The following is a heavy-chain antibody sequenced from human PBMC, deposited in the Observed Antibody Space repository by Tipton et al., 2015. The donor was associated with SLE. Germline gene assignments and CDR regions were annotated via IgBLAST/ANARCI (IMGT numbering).Heavy chain of an antibody. V-gene: IGHV3-48*01. D-gene: IGHD5-18*01. Sequence: SLRLSCAASGFTFSSYSMNWVRQAPGKGLEWVSYISSSSSTIYYADSVKGRFTISRDNAKNSLYLQMNSLRAEDTAVYYCAREGGGGYSYGFDYWGQGTLVTVSS. CDR2: ISSSSSTI. CDR3: AREGGGGYSYGFDY. J-gene: IGHJ4*02. CDR1: GFTFSSYS.